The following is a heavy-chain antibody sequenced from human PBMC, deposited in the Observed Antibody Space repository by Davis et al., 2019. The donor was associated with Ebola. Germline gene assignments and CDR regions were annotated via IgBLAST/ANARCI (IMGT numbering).Heavy chain of an antibody. CDR2: ISGTGGNT. CDR1: GFTFTSYG. V-gene: IGHV3-23*01. CDR3: ANIDGWSFDH. Sequence: AGSLSLSCAASGFTFTSYGLTWVRPAPGKWPEWVASISGTGGNTYYADSVKGRFTISRDNSKNTLYLQVNSLRVDDTDVYYCANIDGWSFDHWGQGTLVTVSS. J-gene: IGHJ4*02. D-gene: IGHD6-19*01.